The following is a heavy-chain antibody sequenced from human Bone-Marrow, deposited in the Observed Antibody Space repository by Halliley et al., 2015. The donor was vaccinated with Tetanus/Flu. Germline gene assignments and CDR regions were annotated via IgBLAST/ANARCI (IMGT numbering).Heavy chain of an antibody. CDR2: ISASGSRT. Sequence: SLRLSCATSGFRFSSHEMNWVRQASGKGLEWVSRISASGSRTYYADSVKGRFTISRDNTKDSLSLQMNDLRVDDTAVYYGVRAERWVPNYSGRGVLVPVPS. CDR3: VRAERWVPNY. CDR1: GFRFSSHE. D-gene: IGHD1-26*01. V-gene: IGHV3-48*03. J-gene: IGHJ4*02.